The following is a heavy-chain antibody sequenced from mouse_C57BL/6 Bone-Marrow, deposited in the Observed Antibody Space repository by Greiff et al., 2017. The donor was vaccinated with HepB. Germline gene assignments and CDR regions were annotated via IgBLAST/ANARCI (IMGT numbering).Heavy chain of an antibody. CDR3: AVLRFDY. J-gene: IGHJ2*01. Sequence: VQLQQPGAELVKPGASVKLSCKASGYTFTSYWMHWVKQRPGQGLEWIGRIDPNSGGTKYNEKFKSKATLTVDKPSSTAYMQLSSLTSEDSAIYYCAVLRFDYWGQGTTLTVSS. D-gene: IGHD1-1*01. CDR2: IDPNSGGT. V-gene: IGHV1-72*01. CDR1: GYTFTSYW.